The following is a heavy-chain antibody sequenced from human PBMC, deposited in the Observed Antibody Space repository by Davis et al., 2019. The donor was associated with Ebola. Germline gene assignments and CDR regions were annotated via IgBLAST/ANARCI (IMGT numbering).Heavy chain of an antibody. CDR2: INAGNGNT. Sequence: AASVRVSCKASGYTFTSYAMHWVRQAPGQRLEWMGWINAGNGNTKYSQKFQGWVTMTRDTSISTAYMELSRLRSDDTAVYYCARDRYCSGGSCYGNHYYGMDVWGQGTTVTVSS. J-gene: IGHJ6*02. CDR3: ARDRYCSGGSCYGNHYYGMDV. V-gene: IGHV1-3*01. CDR1: GYTFTSYA. D-gene: IGHD2-15*01.